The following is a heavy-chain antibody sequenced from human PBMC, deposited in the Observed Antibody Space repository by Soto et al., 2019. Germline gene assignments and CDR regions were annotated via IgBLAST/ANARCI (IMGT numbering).Heavy chain of an antibody. Sequence: SETLSLTCDVYGVSFSGYSWTWIRQPPGKGLEWIGEINHIGSTSYNPSLKSRVTISVDTSKNQFSLELTSVTAADTAMYYCARGPRYYDSSGYYYFAMDVWGQGTTVTVSS. J-gene: IGHJ6*02. CDR2: INHIGST. D-gene: IGHD3-22*01. CDR1: GVSFSGYS. V-gene: IGHV4-34*01. CDR3: ARGPRYYDSSGYYYFAMDV.